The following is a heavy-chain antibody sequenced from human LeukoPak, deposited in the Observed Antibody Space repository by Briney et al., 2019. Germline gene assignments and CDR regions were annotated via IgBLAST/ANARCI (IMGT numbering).Heavy chain of an antibody. J-gene: IGHJ5*02. CDR2: IYTSGST. V-gene: IGHV4-61*02. CDR1: GGSIGSGSYY. D-gene: IGHD6-19*01. Sequence: SETLSLTCTVSGGSIGSGSYYWSWIRQPAGKGLEWIGRIYTSGSTNYNPSLKSRVTISVDTSKNQFSLKLSSVTAADTAVYYCARSIAVAGLPVDPWGQGTLVTVSS. CDR3: ARSIAVAGLPVDP.